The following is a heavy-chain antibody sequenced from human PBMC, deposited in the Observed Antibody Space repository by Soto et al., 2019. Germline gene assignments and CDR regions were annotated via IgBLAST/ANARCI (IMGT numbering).Heavy chain of an antibody. D-gene: IGHD6-19*01. CDR3: ARGRGWSQAFDYYYGMDV. CDR1: GGSISSYY. Sequence: SQTLSLTCTVSGGSISSYYWSWIRQPPGKGLEWIGYMYYSGSTNYNPSLKSRVTISVDTSKNQFSLKLSSVTAADTAVYYCARGRGWSQAFDYYYGMDVWGQGTTVTVSS. V-gene: IGHV4-59*01. CDR2: MYYSGST. J-gene: IGHJ6*02.